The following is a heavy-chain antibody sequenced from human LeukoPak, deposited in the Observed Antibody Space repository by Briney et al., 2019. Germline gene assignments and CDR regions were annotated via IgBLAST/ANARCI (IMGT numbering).Heavy chain of an antibody. CDR2: IRYDVSNK. J-gene: IGHJ4*02. CDR3: AINGGGDSGYGNFDY. Sequence: GGSLRLSCAASGFTFSSYGMHWVRQAPGKGLEGVAFIRYDVSNKYYADSVKGRFTISRDNAKNSLYLQMNSLRAEDTAFYYCAINGGGDSGYGNFDYWGQGTLVTVSS. CDR1: GFTFSSYG. D-gene: IGHD5-12*01. V-gene: IGHV3-30*02.